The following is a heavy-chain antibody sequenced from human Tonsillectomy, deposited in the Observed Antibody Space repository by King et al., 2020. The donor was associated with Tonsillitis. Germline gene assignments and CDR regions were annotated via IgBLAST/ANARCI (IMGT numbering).Heavy chain of an antibody. CDR2: ISSSGSTI. Sequence: HVQLVESGGGLAKPGGSLRLSCAASGFTFSEYYMSWIRQAPGKGLEWVSYISSSGSTIYYGDSVKGRCTISRDNAKNSLYLQMNSLRAEDTAVYYCATGTSYDFWSAYYDAFDIWGRGTMVTVSS. J-gene: IGHJ3*02. CDR1: GFTFSEYY. CDR3: ATGTSYDFWSAYYDAFDI. D-gene: IGHD3-3*01. V-gene: IGHV3-11*01.